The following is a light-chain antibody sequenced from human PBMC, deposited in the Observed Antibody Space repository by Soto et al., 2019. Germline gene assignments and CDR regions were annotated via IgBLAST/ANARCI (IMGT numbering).Light chain of an antibody. CDR1: ESIDNW. V-gene: IGKV1-5*01. CDR3: QQYHTDWT. J-gene: IGKJ1*01. Sequence: DIPMTQSPSTLSASMGDTVTITCRASESIDNWLAWYQQKPGKAPKLLIFAASTLVRGVPSRFSGRGSGTEFTLTISSLQADDYATFYCQQYHTDWTFGQGTKVEIK. CDR2: AAS.